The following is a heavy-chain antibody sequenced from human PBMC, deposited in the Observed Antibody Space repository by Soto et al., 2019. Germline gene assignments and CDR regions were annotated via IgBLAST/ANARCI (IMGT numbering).Heavy chain of an antibody. D-gene: IGHD6-13*01. CDR3: ARTTSWYAGVFDI. J-gene: IGHJ3*02. CDR1: GFTFNDYE. V-gene: IGHV3-48*03. CDR2: ITSHGSFI. Sequence: EVQLVESGGGLVQPGGSLRLSCAASGFTFNDYEMNWVRQAPGKGLEWVSYITSHGSFISYADSLKGRFTISRDDAKNSLFLQMNSLRAEDTAIYYCARTTSWYAGVFDIWGQGTMVTVSS.